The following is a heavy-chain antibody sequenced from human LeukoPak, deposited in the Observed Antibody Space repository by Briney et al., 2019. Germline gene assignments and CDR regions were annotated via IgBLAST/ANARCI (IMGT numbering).Heavy chain of an antibody. V-gene: IGHV6-1*01. D-gene: IGHD2-2*01. CDR2: TYYRSTWYN. Sequence: SQTLSLTCAISGDSVSSNSVTWNWIRQSPSRGLEWLGRTYYRSTWYNDYAVSVRGRITVNPDTSKNQFSLHLNSVTPEDTTVYYCARRLTQYDCFDPWGQGILVTVSS. CDR3: ARRLTQYDCFDP. CDR1: GDSVSSNSVT. J-gene: IGHJ5*02.